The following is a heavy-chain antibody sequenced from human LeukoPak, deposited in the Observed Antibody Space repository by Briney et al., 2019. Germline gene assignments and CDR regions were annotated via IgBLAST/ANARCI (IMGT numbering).Heavy chain of an antibody. D-gene: IGHD2-15*01. Sequence: PGGSLRLSCAASGFTFSSYAMHWVRQAPGKGLEYVSGISSDGGSPFHVNSVKGRFPISRDNSKDTLYLQMGSLRAEDMAVYYCAREYCSGGRCQYYFDYWGQGTLVTVSS. V-gene: IGHV3-64*01. CDR3: AREYCSGGRCQYYFDY. J-gene: IGHJ4*02. CDR1: GFTFSSYA. CDR2: ISSDGGSP.